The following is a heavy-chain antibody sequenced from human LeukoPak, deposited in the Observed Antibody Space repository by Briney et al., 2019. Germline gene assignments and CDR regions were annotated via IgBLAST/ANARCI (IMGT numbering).Heavy chain of an antibody. Sequence: ASVKVSCKASGYTFTGYFLHWVRQAPGQGLEWLGWINPHSGGTNFAQKFQGRVTMTRDTSITTTYMELSRLRSDDTAVYSCAKPYLGSALDIWGQGTMVTVSS. J-gene: IGHJ3*02. D-gene: IGHD3-16*01. CDR2: INPHSGGT. V-gene: IGHV1-2*02. CDR3: AKPYLGSALDI. CDR1: GYTFTGYF.